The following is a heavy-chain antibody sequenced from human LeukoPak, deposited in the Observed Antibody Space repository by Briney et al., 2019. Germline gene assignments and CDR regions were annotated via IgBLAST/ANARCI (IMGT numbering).Heavy chain of an antibody. CDR2: TGNKANSYTT. V-gene: IGHV3-72*01. D-gene: IGHD5-12*01. J-gene: IGHJ4*02. Sequence: HSGGSLRLSCAASGFTLSDHYMDWVRQAPGKGLEWVGRTGNKANSYTTEYAASVKGRFTISGDDSKNSLYLQMNSLKTEDTAVYYCARDFGRYSGYDFDFWGQGTLVTVSS. CDR1: GFTLSDHY. CDR3: ARDFGRYSGYDFDF.